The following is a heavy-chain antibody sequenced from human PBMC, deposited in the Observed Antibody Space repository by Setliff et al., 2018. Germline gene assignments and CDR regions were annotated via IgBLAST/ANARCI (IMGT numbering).Heavy chain of an antibody. D-gene: IGHD2-15*01. J-gene: IGHJ6*02. V-gene: IGHV1-18*04. Sequence: ASVKVSCKASGYMFKSYGINWMRQAPGQGLEWMGWISSYNGDTKYSQKFQGRITITRDTSASTFYMELSSLRSEDTALYSCAASVGGAPFYYGLDVWGQGTTVTVS. CDR3: AASVGGAPFYYGLDV. CDR2: ISSYNGDT. CDR1: GYMFKSYG.